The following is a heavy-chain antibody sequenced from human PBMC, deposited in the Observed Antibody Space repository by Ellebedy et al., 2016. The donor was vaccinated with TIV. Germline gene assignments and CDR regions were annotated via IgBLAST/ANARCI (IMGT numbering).Heavy chain of an antibody. Sequence: SQTLSLTXXISGDSVSSNIAACHWVRQSPSRGLEWLRRTYYRSKWHNEYALYAKSRIIIDPDTSKNQFSLRLSSVTAADTAVYYCARRGVPAADYYYYYMDVWGKGTTVTVSS. D-gene: IGHD2-2*01. CDR1: GDSVSSNIAA. CDR3: ARRGVPAADYYYYYMDV. V-gene: IGHV6-1*01. J-gene: IGHJ6*03. CDR2: TYYRSKWHN.